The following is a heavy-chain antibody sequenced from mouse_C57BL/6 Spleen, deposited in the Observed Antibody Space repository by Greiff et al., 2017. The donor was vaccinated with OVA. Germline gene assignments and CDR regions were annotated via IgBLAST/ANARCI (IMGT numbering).Heavy chain of an antibody. CDR3: TRYSSGYWFAY. J-gene: IGHJ3*01. CDR1: GYTFTDYE. Sequence: QVQLQQSGAELVRPGASVTLSCKASGYTFTDYEMHWVKQTPVHGLEWIGAIDPETGGTAYNQKFKGKAILTADKSSSTAYMELRSLTSEDSAVYYCTRYSSGYWFAYWGQGTLVTVSA. D-gene: IGHD3-1*01. V-gene: IGHV1-15*01. CDR2: IDPETGGT.